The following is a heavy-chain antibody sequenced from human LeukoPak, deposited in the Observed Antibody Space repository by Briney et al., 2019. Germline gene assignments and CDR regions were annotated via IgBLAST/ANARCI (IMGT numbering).Heavy chain of an antibody. CDR1: GFTFSSYA. CDR3: TKDTLYGSGSQRGFYMDV. V-gene: IGHV3-23*01. D-gene: IGHD3-10*01. CDR2: ISGSGGST. J-gene: IGHJ6*03. Sequence: PGGSLRLSCAASGFTFSSYAMTWVRQAPGKGLEWVSGISGSGGSTYCADSVKGRFTISRDNSKNSLYLQMNSLRAEDPALYYCTKDTLYGSGSQRGFYMDVSGKGTTVTVSS.